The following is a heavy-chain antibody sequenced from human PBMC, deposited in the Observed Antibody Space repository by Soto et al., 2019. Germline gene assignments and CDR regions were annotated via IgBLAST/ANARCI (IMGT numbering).Heavy chain of an antibody. V-gene: IGHV3-30*18. D-gene: IGHD4-17*01. Sequence: PGGSLRLSCAASGFTFSSYVMHWVRQAPGKGLEWVAVISYDGSNKYYADSVKGRFTISRDNSKNTLYLQMNSLRAEDTAVYYCAKDRHGDYDYWGQGTLVTVSS. CDR1: GFTFSSYV. CDR2: ISYDGSNK. J-gene: IGHJ4*02. CDR3: AKDRHGDYDY.